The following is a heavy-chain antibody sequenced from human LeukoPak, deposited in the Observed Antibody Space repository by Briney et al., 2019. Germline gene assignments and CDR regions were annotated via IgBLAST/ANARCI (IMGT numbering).Heavy chain of an antibody. J-gene: IGHJ4*02. CDR3: AKDLVVAAAWESFFDY. CDR1: GFTFSSYA. Sequence: GGSLRLSYAASGFTFSSYAMSWVRQAPGKGLEWVSAISGSGGSTYYADSVKGRFTISRDNSKNTLYLQMNSLRAEDTAVYYCAKDLVVAAAWESFFDYWGQGTLVTVSS. V-gene: IGHV3-23*01. CDR2: ISGSGGST. D-gene: IGHD6-13*01.